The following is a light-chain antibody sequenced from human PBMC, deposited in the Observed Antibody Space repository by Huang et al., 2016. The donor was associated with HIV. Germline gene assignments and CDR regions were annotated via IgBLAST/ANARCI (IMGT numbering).Light chain of an antibody. V-gene: IGKV3-20*01. Sequence: EIVLTQSPGTLSLSPWERATLSCRASQSVSGSYLAWYQQKPGQAPRLLNYGASSRDTGIPDRFSGSVSGTDFTLTITILEPEDTALYYCQVYGTSPPGPFGPGATVHIK. J-gene: IGKJ3*01. CDR1: QSVSGSY. CDR2: GAS. CDR3: QVYGTSPPGP.